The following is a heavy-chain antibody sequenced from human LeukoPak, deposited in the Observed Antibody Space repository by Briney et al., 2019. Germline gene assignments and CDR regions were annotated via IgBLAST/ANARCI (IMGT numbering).Heavy chain of an antibody. J-gene: IGHJ4*02. V-gene: IGHV3-33*08. Sequence: PGKSLRLSCVGSGFTYSHYGMHWVRQAPGKGLEWVAVIWSDGTEKYYGDAVKGRFTISRDDSRKTVYLQMTRLRGEDTAVYYCARDAQRGFDYSNSLQYWGQGTLVTVSS. D-gene: IGHD4-11*01. CDR1: GFTYSHYG. CDR2: IWSDGTEK. CDR3: ARDAQRGFDYSNSLQY.